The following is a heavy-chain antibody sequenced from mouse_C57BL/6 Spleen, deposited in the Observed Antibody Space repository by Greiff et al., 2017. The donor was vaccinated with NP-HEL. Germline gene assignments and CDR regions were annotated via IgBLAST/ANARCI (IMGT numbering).Heavy chain of an antibody. CDR1: GFTFSSYA. V-gene: IGHV5-4*01. Sequence: EVRRVESGGGLVKPGGSLKLSCAASGFTFSSYAMSWVRQTPEKRLEWVATISDGGSYTYYPDNVKGRFTISRDNAKNNLYLQMSHLKSEDTAMYYCARSLAMDYWGQGTSVTVSS. CDR2: ISDGGSYT. J-gene: IGHJ4*01. CDR3: ARSLAMDY.